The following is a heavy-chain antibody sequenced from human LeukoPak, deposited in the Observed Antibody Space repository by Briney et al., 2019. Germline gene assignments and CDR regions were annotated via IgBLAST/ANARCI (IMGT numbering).Heavy chain of an antibody. CDR3: ARDGVYCSSTSCYPWFDP. J-gene: IGHJ5*02. D-gene: IGHD2-2*01. CDR2: IYTSGST. V-gene: IGHV4-61*02. Sequence: SQTLSLTCTVSGGSISSGSYYWSWIRQPAGKGLEWIGRIYTSGSTNYNPSLKSRVTISVDTSKNQFSLKLSSVTAADTAVYYCARDGVYCSSTSCYPWFDPWGQGTLVTVSS. CDR1: GGSISSGSYY.